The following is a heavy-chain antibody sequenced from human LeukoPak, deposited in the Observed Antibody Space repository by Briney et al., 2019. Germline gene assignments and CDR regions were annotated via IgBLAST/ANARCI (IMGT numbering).Heavy chain of an antibody. V-gene: IGHV5-51*01. Sequence: GGSLKISCKGSGYSFTSYWIGWVRQMPGKGLEWMGIIYPGDSDTRYSPSFQGEVTISADQSISPAYLQWSSLKASDTAMYHCARLSGPGTHEFHYWAQGTSVTLSS. CDR3: ARLSGPGTHEFHY. CDR1: GYSFTSYW. D-gene: IGHD3-10*01. CDR2: IYPGDSDT. J-gene: IGHJ4*02.